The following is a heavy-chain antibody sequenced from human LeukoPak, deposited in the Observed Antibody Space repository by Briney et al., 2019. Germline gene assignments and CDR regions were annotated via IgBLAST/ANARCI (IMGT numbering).Heavy chain of an antibody. Sequence: ASVKVSCKASGGTFSSYAISWVRQAPGQGLEWMGGIIPIFGTANYAQKFQGRVTITADESTSTAYVELSSLRSEDTAVYYCAREEVGRSFPYYYYMDVWGKGTTVTIPS. CDR1: GGTFSSYA. D-gene: IGHD3-10*01. J-gene: IGHJ6*03. V-gene: IGHV1-69*13. CDR2: IIPIFGTA. CDR3: AREEVGRSFPYYYYMDV.